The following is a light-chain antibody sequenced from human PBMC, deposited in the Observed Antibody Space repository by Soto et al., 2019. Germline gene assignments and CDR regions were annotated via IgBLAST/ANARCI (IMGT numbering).Light chain of an antibody. CDR1: QSISNY. V-gene: IGKV1-39*01. CDR2: AAS. CDR3: QESYSTPPFI. Sequence: DIQMTQSPSSLSAFVGDRVTITCRASQSISNYLNWYQQKPGEAPKLLIYAASSLQSGVPSRFSGSGSGTDFTLTITTLQPEDFATYYCQESYSTPPFIFGPGTKVDIK. J-gene: IGKJ3*01.